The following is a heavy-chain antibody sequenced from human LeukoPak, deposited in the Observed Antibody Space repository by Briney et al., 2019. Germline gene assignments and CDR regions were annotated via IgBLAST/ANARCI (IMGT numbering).Heavy chain of an antibody. J-gene: IGHJ5*02. CDR1: GYIITNYW. CDR3: ARQEYCSGGSCYTWFDP. V-gene: IGHV5-51*01. D-gene: IGHD2-15*01. Sequence: GESLKISCEGSGYIITNYWIGWVRQMPGKGLEWMGIIYPADSDIRYSPSFQGQVTISADKSISTAYLQWSSLKASDTAMYYCARQEYCSGGSCYTWFDPWGQGTLVTVSS. CDR2: IYPADSDI.